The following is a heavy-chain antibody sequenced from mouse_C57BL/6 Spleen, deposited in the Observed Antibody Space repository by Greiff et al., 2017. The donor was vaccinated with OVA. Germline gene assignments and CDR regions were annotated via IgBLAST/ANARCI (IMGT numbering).Heavy chain of an antibody. CDR2: ISSGGDYI. V-gene: IGHV5-9-1*02. CDR1: GFTFSSYA. CDR3: TRDGDAMDY. Sequence: EVKLVESGEGLVKPGGSLKLSCAASGFTFSSYAMSWVRQTPEKRLEWVAYISSGGDYIYYADTVKGRLTFSRDNAMNPLYLQMSSLKSEDTAMYYCTRDGDAMDYWGQGTSVTVSS. J-gene: IGHJ4*01.